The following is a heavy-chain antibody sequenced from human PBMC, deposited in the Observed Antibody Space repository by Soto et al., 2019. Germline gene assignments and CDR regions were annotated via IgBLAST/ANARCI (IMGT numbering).Heavy chain of an antibody. D-gene: IGHD2-8*01. V-gene: IGHV1-69*13. CDR2: VIPIFGTA. J-gene: IGHJ6*02. CDR3: ARDTYCTNGVCYSYYYGMDV. CDR1: GGTFSSYA. Sequence: SVKVSCKASGGTFSSYAISWVRQAPGQGLEWMGGVIPIFGTANYAQKFQGRVTITADESTSTAYMELSSLRSEDTAVYYCARDTYCTNGVCYSYYYGMDVWGQGTTVTVSS.